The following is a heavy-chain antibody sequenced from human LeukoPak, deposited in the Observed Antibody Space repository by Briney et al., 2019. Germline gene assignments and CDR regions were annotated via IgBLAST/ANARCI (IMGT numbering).Heavy chain of an antibody. D-gene: IGHD2-21*01. J-gene: IGHJ6*03. V-gene: IGHV4-39*07. Sequence: SETLSLTCTVSGGSISSSSYYWGWIRQPPGKGLEWIGSIYYSGSTYYNPSLKSRVTISVDTSKNQFSLKLSSVTAADTAVYYCARGRIRYSRYYYYYMDVWGKGTTVTVSS. CDR3: ARGRIRYSRYYYYYMDV. CDR2: IYYSGST. CDR1: GGSISSSSYY.